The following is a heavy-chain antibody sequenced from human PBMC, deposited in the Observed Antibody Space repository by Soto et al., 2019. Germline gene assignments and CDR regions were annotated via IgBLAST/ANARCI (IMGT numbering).Heavy chain of an antibody. CDR3: ATQGRNTRIAVVTRSVTDF. CDR2: IDDSGRT. J-gene: IGHJ4*02. CDR1: SGTGGVKGPY. D-gene: IGHD2-15*01. V-gene: IGHV4-39*01. Sequence: SETRPPPSLSPSGTGGVKGPYWAGISRPPGKGLEWIGAIDDSGRTYYSESLKSRATISVDTARNQFSLKLNSLPATDTAVYYCATQGRNTRIAVVTRSVTDFWGRG.